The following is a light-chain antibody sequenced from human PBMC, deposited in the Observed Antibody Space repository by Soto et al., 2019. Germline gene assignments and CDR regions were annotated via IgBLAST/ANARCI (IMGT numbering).Light chain of an antibody. CDR1: QSVSSSY. V-gene: IGKV3-20*01. J-gene: IGKJ2*01. CDR3: QRYGSSPLYT. Sequence: EIVLTQSPGTLSLSPGERATLSCRACQSVSSSYLGWYQQKPGQAPRLLIYGASSRATGIPDRFSGSGSGTDFTLTISRLEPEDFAVYYCQRYGSSPLYTFGQGTKLEIK. CDR2: GAS.